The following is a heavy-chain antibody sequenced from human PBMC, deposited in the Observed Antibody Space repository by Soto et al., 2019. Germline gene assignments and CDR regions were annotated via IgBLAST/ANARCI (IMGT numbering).Heavy chain of an antibody. J-gene: IGHJ4*02. CDR2: VYNDGSA. Sequence: SETLSLTCDVSGVPISSGNWWSWVRQPPGKGLEWIAEVYNDGSANYHPSLESRATISVDRSKNQFSLRLSSVTAADTGKYYCARLVYDSRLNYLYFDHWGQGTLVTVSS. CDR1: GVPISSGNW. CDR3: ARLVYDSRLNYLYFDH. D-gene: IGHD3-22*01. V-gene: IGHV4-4*02.